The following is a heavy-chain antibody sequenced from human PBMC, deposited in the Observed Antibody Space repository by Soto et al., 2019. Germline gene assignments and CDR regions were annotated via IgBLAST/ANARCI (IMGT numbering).Heavy chain of an antibody. CDR2: ISSSSTI. V-gene: IGHV3-48*01. J-gene: IGHJ4*02. CDR3: ARDLNLGSFDY. CDR1: GFTFSSYS. Sequence: PGGSLRLSCAASGFTFSSYSMNWVRQAPGKGLEWVSYISSSSTIYYADSVKGRFTISRDNAKNSLCLQMNSLRAEDTAVYYCARDLNLGSFDYWGQGTLVTVSS.